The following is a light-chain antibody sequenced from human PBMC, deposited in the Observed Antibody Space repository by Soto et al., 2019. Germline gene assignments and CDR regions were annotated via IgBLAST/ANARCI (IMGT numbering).Light chain of an antibody. CDR3: QQSFRSPIT. V-gene: IGKV1-39*01. J-gene: IGKJ5*01. Sequence: DIQMTQSQNSLSASVGDTVTMTCGASQSIALSVNWYQQKPGKAPKLLIYVAFTLESGVPSRFSGSGSGTEFTLTIRSLQPEDFATYYCQQSFRSPITFGQGTLPEVK. CDR2: VAF. CDR1: QSIALS.